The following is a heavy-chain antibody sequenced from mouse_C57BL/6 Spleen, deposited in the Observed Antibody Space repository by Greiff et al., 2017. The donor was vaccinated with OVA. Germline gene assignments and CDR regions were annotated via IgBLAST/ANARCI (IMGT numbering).Heavy chain of an antibody. CDR2: ISSGGDYI. CDR1: GFTFSSYA. V-gene: IGHV5-9-1*02. D-gene: IGHD3-2*02. Sequence: EVQGVESGEGLVKPGGSLKLSCAASGFTFSSYAMSWVRQTPEKRLEWVAYISSGGDYIYYADTVKGRFTISRDNARNTLYLQMSSLKSEDTAMYYCTRVTAQAFAYWGQGTLVTVSA. J-gene: IGHJ3*01. CDR3: TRVTAQAFAY.